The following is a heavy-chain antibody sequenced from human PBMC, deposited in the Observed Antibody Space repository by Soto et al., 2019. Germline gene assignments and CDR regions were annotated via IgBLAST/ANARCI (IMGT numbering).Heavy chain of an antibody. CDR3: TTWLSAHFDY. Sequence: PGGSLRLSCAASGFIFSHYTLNWVRQAPGKGLEWVSTISDPVTGNTHYSESVRGRFTISRDDSRSTIYLQMDNLRADDSAIYYCTTWLSAHFDYWGQGAWSPSPQ. V-gene: IGHV3-23*01. J-gene: IGHJ4*02. D-gene: IGHD3-9*01. CDR1: GFIFSHYT. CDR2: ISDPVTGNT.